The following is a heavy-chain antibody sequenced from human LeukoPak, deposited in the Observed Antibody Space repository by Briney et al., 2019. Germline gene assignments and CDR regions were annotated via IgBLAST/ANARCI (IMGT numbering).Heavy chain of an antibody. CDR2: INAGNADT. J-gene: IGHJ3*01. D-gene: IGHD2-2*01. CDR3: ARGLPAPEGLHAFDV. Sequence: ASVKVSCKASGYTFTNYAIHWVRQAPGRGPEWMGWINAGNADTRYSQDFQGRVTITRDTSITTAYMELSRLRSDDTAVYYCARGLPAPEGLHAFDVWGQGTMVTVSS. CDR1: GYTFTNYA. V-gene: IGHV1-3*01.